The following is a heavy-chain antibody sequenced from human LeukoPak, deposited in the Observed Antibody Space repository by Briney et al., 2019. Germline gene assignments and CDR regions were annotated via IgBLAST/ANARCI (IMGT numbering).Heavy chain of an antibody. D-gene: IGHD2-8*01. V-gene: IGHV4-31*02. Sequence: PSETLSDTRTVPRGSISSAGYWSWIRRHPEKGLEWIGYIHYTGKTCYNPSLKSRVSTSVDKSQNKFCLNINTVSDPDTAAYFTAGIVLGGAAQFDFRGQGTLVTVPS. CDR1: RGSISSAGY. J-gene: IGHJ4*02. CDR3: AGIVLGGAAQFDF. CDR2: IHYTGKT.